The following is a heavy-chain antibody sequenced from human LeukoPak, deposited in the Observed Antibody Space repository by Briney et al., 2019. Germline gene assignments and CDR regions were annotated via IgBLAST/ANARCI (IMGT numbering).Heavy chain of an antibody. D-gene: IGHD3-10*01. V-gene: IGHV4-34*01. J-gene: IGHJ4*02. CDR3: ARARDYYGSGSYYNAYYFDY. CDR1: GGSFSGYY. CDR2: INHSGST. Sequence: PSETLSLTCAVYGGSFSGYYWSWIRQPPGKGLEWIGEINHSGSTNYNPSHKSRVTISVDTSKNQFSLKLSSVTAADTAVYYCARARDYYGSGSYYNAYYFDYWGQGTLVTVSS.